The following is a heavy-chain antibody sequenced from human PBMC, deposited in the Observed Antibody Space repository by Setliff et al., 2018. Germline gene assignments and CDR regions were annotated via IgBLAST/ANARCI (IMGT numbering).Heavy chain of an antibody. CDR3: VKDRSAVGADPANHFDY. J-gene: IGHJ4*02. CDR1: GFTFSTHS. V-gene: IGHV3-21*01. D-gene: IGHD6-19*01. CDR2: ISRSSTYI. Sequence: GGSLRLSCAASGFTFSTHSMNWVRQAPGKGLEWVSSISRSSTYIYYADSMKGRFTISRDNAKNSLYLQMNSLRVEDTAVDYCVKDRSAVGADPANHFDYWGQGTLVTVSS.